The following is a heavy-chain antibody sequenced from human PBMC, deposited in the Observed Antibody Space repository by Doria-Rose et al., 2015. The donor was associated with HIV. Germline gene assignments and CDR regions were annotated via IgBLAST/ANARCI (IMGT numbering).Heavy chain of an antibody. CDR1: SSGSYY. V-gene: IGHV4-61*09. CDR3: ARVGFTGSAEYFQH. J-gene: IGHJ1*01. Sequence: SSGSYYWSWIRQPAGKGLEWIGHIYTSGSTNYNPSLKSRVTISVDTSKNQFSLKLRSATAADTAVYYCARVGFTGSAEYFQHWGQGTLVTISS. CDR2: IYTSGST. D-gene: IGHD1-26*01.